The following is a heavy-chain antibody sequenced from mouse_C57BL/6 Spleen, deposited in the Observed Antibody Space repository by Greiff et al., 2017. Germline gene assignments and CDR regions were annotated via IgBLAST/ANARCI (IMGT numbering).Heavy chain of an antibody. CDR1: GFSFNTYA. J-gene: IGHJ3*01. CDR3: VRPNYDYAWFAY. V-gene: IGHV10-1*01. CDR2: IRSKSNNYAT. Sequence: EVKVVESGGGLVQPTGSLKLSCAASGFSFNTYALNWVRQAPGQGLEWVARIRSKSNNYATYYAVSVKARFPISRDDSESMLYRQMNNLKTEDTAMYYWVRPNYDYAWFAYWGQGTLVTVSA. D-gene: IGHD2-4*01.